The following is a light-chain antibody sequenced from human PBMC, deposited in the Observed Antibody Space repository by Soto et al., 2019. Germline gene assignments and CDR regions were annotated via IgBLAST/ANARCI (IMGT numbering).Light chain of an antibody. J-gene: IGKJ1*01. CDR2: KAS. V-gene: IGKV1-5*03. Sequence: DIQMTQSPSTLSASVGDRVTITCRASQSISSWLAWDQQKPGKAPKLLIYKASSIESGVPSRFSGSGSGTEFTLTSSSLQPDDFATYYCQQYNSYSWTFGQGTKVEIK. CDR1: QSISSW. CDR3: QQYNSYSWT.